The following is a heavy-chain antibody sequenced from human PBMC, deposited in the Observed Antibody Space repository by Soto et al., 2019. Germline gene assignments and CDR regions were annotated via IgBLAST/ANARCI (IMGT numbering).Heavy chain of an antibody. V-gene: IGHV2-5*02. Sequence: QITLNESGPTVVRPTETLTLTCRFSGFSLTTSGVGVGWIRQSPGKAPEWLALIYWDDDKRYSASLKSRLTITKDTSKNQVVLTVSHLDPTDTATYYCAHRVLRTVFGLVTTTAIYVDFWGQGTPVAVSS. CDR3: AHRVLRTVFGLVTTTAIYVDF. D-gene: IGHD3-3*01. CDR2: IYWDDDK. CDR1: GFSLTTSGVG. J-gene: IGHJ4*02.